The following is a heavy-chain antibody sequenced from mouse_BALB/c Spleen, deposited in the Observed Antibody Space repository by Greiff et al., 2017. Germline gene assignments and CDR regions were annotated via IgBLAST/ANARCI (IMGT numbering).Heavy chain of an antibody. CDR3: NAGYYGSSYYFDY. CDR2: IDPENGDT. J-gene: IGHJ2*01. CDR1: GFNITDYY. Sequence: VQLKQSGAELVRSGASVKLSCTASGFNITDYYMHWVKQRPEQGLEWIGWIDPENGDTEYAPKFQGKATMTADTSSNTAYLQLSSLTSEDTAVYYCNAGYYGSSYYFDYWGQGTTLTVSS. D-gene: IGHD1-1*01. V-gene: IGHV14-4*02.